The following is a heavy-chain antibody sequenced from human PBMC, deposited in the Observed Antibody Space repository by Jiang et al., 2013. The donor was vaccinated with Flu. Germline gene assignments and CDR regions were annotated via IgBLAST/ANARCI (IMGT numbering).Heavy chain of an antibody. CDR1: GYTFTSYY. Sequence: SGAEVKKPGASVKVSCKASGYTFTSYYMHWVRQAPGQGLEWMGIINPSGGSTSYAQKFQGRVTMTRDTSTSTVYMELSSLRSEDTAVYYCARGSNYYDSGSSFLCFDYWGQGTLVTVSS. J-gene: IGHJ4*02. CDR3: ARGSNYYDSGSSFLCFDY. CDR2: INPSGGST. D-gene: IGHD3-10*01. V-gene: IGHV1-46*01.